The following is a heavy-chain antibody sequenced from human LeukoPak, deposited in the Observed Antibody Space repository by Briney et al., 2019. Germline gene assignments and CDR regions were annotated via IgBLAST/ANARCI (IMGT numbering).Heavy chain of an antibody. CDR1: GGSISSYY. D-gene: IGHD6-6*01. J-gene: IGHJ6*02. CDR3: AGEIAARPYYYYGMGV. V-gene: IGHV4-59*01. Sequence: SETLPLTCTVSGGSISSYYWSWIRQPPGKGLEWIGYIYYSGSTNYNPSLKSRVTISVDTSKNQFSLKLSSVTAADTAVYYCAGEIAARPYYYYGMGVWGQGTTVTVSS. CDR2: IYYSGST.